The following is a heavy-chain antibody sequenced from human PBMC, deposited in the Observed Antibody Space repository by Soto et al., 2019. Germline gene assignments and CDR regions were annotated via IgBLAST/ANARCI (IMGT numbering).Heavy chain of an antibody. V-gene: IGHV1-18*01. D-gene: IGHD6-6*01. Sequence: ASVKVSCKASGYTFTSYGISWVRQAPGQGLEWMGWISAYNGNTNYAQKLQGRDTMTTDTSTSTAYMELRSLRSDDTAVYYCARDREGIAARQHYYYGMDVWGQGTTVTVSS. J-gene: IGHJ6*02. CDR1: GYTFTSYG. CDR2: ISAYNGNT. CDR3: ARDREGIAARQHYYYGMDV.